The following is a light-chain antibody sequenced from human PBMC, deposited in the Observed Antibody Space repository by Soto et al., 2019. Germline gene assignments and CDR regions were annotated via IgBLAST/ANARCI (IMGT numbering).Light chain of an antibody. CDR2: LGS. CDR3: MQVLQGPPT. Sequence: IVMTQSPLSLPVTPGEPASISCRSSQSLLHSNGYNYLDWYLQKPGQSPQLLIYLGSNRASRVPDRFSGTGSGTDFTLKIIRVEAEDVGVYYCMQVLQGPPTFGQGTKVEIK. CDR1: QSLLHSNGYNY. J-gene: IGKJ1*01. V-gene: IGKV2-28*01.